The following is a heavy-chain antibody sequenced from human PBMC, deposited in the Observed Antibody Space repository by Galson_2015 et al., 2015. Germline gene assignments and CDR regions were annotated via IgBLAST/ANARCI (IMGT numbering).Heavy chain of an antibody. CDR2: IWYDGSNK. D-gene: IGHD6-19*01. J-gene: IGHJ6*03. CDR3: ARDSSGWFNSERIYYYYYYMDV. V-gene: IGHV3-33*01. Sequence: SLRLSCAASGFTFSSYGMHWVRQAPGKGLEWVAVIWYDGSNKYYADSVEGRFTISRDNSKNTLYLQMNSLRAEDTAVYYCARDSSGWFNSERIYYYYYYMDVWGKGTTVTVSS. CDR1: GFTFSSYG.